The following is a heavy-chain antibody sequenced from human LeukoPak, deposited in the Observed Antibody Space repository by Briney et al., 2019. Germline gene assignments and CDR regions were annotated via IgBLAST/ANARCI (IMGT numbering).Heavy chain of an antibody. V-gene: IGHV3-48*01. CDR1: GFTFSRSS. CDR3: ATHDSGWYLTY. D-gene: IGHD6-19*01. J-gene: IGHJ4*02. CDR2: IDRDSSIT. Sequence: GGSLRLSCAASGFTFSRSSMNWVRQAPGKGVEWVSFIDRDSSITYYADSVRGRFIISRDNARNSLFLQMNSLRAEDTAVYFCATHDSGWYLTYWGQGTLVTVSS.